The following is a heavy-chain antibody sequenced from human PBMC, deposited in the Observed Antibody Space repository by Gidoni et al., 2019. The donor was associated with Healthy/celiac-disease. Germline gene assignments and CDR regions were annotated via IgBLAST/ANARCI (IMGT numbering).Heavy chain of an antibody. D-gene: IGHD3-10*01. CDR3: AKDRADYYGSGSFLYYFDY. Sequence: QVQLVESGGGVVQPGRSLRLSCAASGFTFSSYGMPWVRQAPGKGLEWVAVISYDGSNKYYADSVKGRFTISRDNSKNTLYLQMNSLRAEDTAVYYCAKDRADYYGSGSFLYYFDYWGQGTLVTVSS. J-gene: IGHJ4*02. V-gene: IGHV3-30*18. CDR2: ISYDGSNK. CDR1: GFTFSSYG.